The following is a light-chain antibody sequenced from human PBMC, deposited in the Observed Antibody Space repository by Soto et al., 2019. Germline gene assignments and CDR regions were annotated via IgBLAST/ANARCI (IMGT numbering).Light chain of an antibody. CDR1: SSNIGARFD. CDR3: QSYDSSLRGSI. Sequence: QPVLTQPPSVSGAPGQRVTISCTGSSSNIGARFDVHWYQQLPGTAPKVLIYGNTNRPSGVPDRFSGSKSGTSASLAITGLQAEDEADYYCQSYDSSLRGSIFGGGTKLTVL. J-gene: IGLJ2*01. V-gene: IGLV1-40*01. CDR2: GNT.